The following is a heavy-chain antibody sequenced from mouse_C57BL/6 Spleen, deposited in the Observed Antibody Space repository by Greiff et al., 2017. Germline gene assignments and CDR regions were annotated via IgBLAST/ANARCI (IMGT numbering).Heavy chain of an antibody. Sequence: VKLQESGAELVRPGASVTLSCKASGYTFTDYEMHWVKQTPVHGLEWIGAIDPETGGTAYNQKFKGKAILTADKSSSTAYMELRSLTSEDSAVYYCTRCGYGSSSPFAYWGQGTLVTVSA. CDR1: GYTFTDYE. J-gene: IGHJ3*01. V-gene: IGHV1-15*01. CDR2: IDPETGGT. CDR3: TRCGYGSSSPFAY. D-gene: IGHD1-1*01.